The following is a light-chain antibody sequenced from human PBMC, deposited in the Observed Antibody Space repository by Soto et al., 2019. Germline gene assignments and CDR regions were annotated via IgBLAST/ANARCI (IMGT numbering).Light chain of an antibody. CDR3: QQSYSAPRT. Sequence: DIPMTQSPSSLSASVGDRVTITCRASQSITRYLNWYQQKPGKAPKVMIYAASFLPSGVPSRFRGSGPGTALNLTISSLHPEECATYDCQQSYSAPRTFGQGTKVDLK. CDR1: QSITRY. CDR2: AAS. J-gene: IGKJ1*01. V-gene: IGKV1-39*01.